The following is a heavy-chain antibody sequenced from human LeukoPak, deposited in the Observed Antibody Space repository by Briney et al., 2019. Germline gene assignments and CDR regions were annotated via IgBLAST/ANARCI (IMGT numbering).Heavy chain of an antibody. D-gene: IGHD3-3*01. CDR3: ARVRVYGDFRSGYYIRYFDY. CDR2: IYYSGST. CDR1: GVSVSSGSYY. Sequence: SETLSLTCTVSGVSVSSGSYYWSWIRQPPGKGLEWIGYIYYSGSTYYNPSLKSRVTISVDTSKNQFSLKLSSVTAADTAVYYCARVRVYGDFRSGYYIRYFDYWGQGTLVTVSS. V-gene: IGHV4-30-4*01. J-gene: IGHJ4*02.